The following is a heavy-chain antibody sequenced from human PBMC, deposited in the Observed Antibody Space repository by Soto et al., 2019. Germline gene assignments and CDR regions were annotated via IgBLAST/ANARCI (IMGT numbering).Heavy chain of an antibody. Sequence: PSETLSLTCTVSGGSISSSSYYWGWIRQPPGKGLEWIGEIFHGGSTNYSPSLKSRVTISVDTSKNQFSLELSSVTAADTAVYYCARPHYDSNTFYYFFDYWGQGTLVTVSS. CDR3: ARPHYDSNTFYYFFDY. CDR1: GGSISSSSYY. J-gene: IGHJ4*02. CDR2: IFHGGST. D-gene: IGHD3-22*01. V-gene: IGHV4-39*07.